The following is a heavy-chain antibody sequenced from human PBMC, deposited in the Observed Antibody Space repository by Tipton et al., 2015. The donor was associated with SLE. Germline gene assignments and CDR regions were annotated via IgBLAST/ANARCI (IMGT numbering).Heavy chain of an antibody. D-gene: IGHD5-12*01. Sequence: LRLPCTVSRASIRSYYWGWIRQPPGKGMEWIGYMYNNGNTNYNPSLKSRVTISGDRKQFSLELSSVTAADTAVYYCARVDGATGRDSWGQGTLVTVSS. V-gene: IGHV4-59*01. J-gene: IGHJ4*02. CDR3: ARVDGATGRDS. CDR1: RASIRSYY. CDR2: MYNNGNT.